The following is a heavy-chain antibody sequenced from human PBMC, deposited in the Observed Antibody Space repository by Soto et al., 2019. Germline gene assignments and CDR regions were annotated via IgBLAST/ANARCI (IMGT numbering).Heavy chain of an antibody. CDR2: IYHSGST. CDR1: GGSISSGGYS. CDR3: ARAYYYDSSGYYGHDAFDF. V-gene: IGHV4-30-2*01. J-gene: IGHJ3*01. D-gene: IGHD3-22*01. Sequence: QLQLQESGSGLVKPSQTLSLTCAVSGGSISSGGYSWSWIRQPPGQGLEWIGYIYHSGSTYYNPSXXSRVTISGDSXXNXFXXKLSPETAADTAVYYCARAYYYDSSGYYGHDAFDFWVEGTIVAVSS.